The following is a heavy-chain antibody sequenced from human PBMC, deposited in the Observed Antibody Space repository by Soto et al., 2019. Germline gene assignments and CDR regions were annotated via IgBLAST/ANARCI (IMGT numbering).Heavy chain of an antibody. D-gene: IGHD3-22*01. J-gene: IGHJ4*02. CDR2: IYHSGST. CDR3: ARGFRAYDSSGLDY. CDR1: GGSISSSNW. V-gene: IGHV4-4*02. Sequence: QVQLQESGPGLVKPSGTLSLTCAVSGGSISSSNWWSWVRQPPGKGLEWIGEIYHSGSTNYNPSLTGRVTISVDKSKRQFSLKLSSVTAADTAVYYCARGFRAYDSSGLDYWGQGTLVTVSS.